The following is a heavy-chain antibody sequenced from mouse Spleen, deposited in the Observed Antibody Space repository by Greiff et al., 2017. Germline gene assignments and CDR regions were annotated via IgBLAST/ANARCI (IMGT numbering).Heavy chain of an antibody. J-gene: IGHJ4*01. D-gene: IGHD2-14*01. V-gene: IGHV3-6*01. Sequence: EVKLQESGPGLVKPSQSLSLTCSVTGYSITSGYYWNWIRQFPGNKLEWMGYISYDGNNNYNPSLKNRFSITRDTSKNQFFLKLNSVTTEDTATYFCARTGTYYRYENYYAMDYWGQGTSVTVSS. CDR2: ISYDGNN. CDR1: GYSITSGYY. CDR3: ARTGTYYRYENYYAMDY.